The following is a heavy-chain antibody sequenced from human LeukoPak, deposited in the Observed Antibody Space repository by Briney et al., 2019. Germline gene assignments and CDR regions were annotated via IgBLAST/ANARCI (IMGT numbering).Heavy chain of an antibody. CDR3: ARGQTYSGGIFDY. D-gene: IGHD1-26*01. Sequence: SQTLSLTCAISGDSVSSSTAAWNWIRQSPSRGLEWLGRTYYRSKWYSDFAEYVKSRITIDPDTSKNQFSLQLNSVTPDDTAVYFCARGQTYSGGIFDYWGQGTLVTVSS. J-gene: IGHJ4*02. CDR1: GDSVSSSTAA. V-gene: IGHV6-1*01. CDR2: TYYRSKWYS.